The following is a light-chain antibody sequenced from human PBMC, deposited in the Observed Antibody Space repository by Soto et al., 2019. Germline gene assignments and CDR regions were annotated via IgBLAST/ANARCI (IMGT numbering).Light chain of an antibody. CDR3: QQYGTLPVT. J-gene: IGKJ4*01. Sequence: EIVLTQSPGTLSLSPGERATLSCRASQSVSSNYLAWYQQKPGQAPRLLMYGASSRATGIPDRFSGSGSGTDFTLTISRLEPEDCAVYYCQQYGTLPVTFGVGTKVEIK. CDR1: QSVSSNY. CDR2: GAS. V-gene: IGKV3-20*01.